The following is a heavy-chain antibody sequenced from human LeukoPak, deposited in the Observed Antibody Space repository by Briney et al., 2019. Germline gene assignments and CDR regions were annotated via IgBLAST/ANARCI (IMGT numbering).Heavy chain of an antibody. J-gene: IGHJ4*02. CDR1: GGSISDSSYY. CDR2: IYYSGST. CDR3: PRHIWSLVAAPYDH. Sequence: PSETLSLTCTVSGGSISDSSYYWGWIRQPPGKGLEWIGSIYYSGSTYYNPSLKSRVTISVDTSKNQFSLKLRSATAADTTIYYCPRHIWSLVAAPYDHWGQGTLVTVSS. D-gene: IGHD2-15*01. V-gene: IGHV4-39*01.